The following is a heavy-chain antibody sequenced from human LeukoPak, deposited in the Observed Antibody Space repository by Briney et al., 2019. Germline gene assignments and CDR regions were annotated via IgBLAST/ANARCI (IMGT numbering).Heavy chain of an antibody. J-gene: IGHJ3*02. Sequence: PGGSLRLSCAASGFTFSSYAMSWVRQAPGKGLEWVSGISGSGGSTYYADSVKGRFTISRDNSKNTLYLQMNSLRAEDTAVYYCARGNYGSGSSFAFDIWGQGTMVTVSS. CDR3: ARGNYGSGSSFAFDI. V-gene: IGHV3-23*01. D-gene: IGHD3-10*01. CDR2: ISGSGGST. CDR1: GFTFSSYA.